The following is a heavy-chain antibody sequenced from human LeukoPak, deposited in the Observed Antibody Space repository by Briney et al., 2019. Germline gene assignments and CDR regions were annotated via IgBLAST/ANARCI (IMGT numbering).Heavy chain of an antibody. V-gene: IGHV4-59*01. CDR3: AREYGDYPYYFDY. D-gene: IGHD4-17*01. J-gene: IGHJ4*02. Sequence: SETLSLTCTVSGGSISIYYWSWIRQPPGKGLEWIGYIYYSGSTNYNPSLKSRVTISVDTSKNQFSLKLSSVTAADTAVYYCAREYGDYPYYFDYWGQGTLVTVSS. CDR2: IYYSGST. CDR1: GGSISIYY.